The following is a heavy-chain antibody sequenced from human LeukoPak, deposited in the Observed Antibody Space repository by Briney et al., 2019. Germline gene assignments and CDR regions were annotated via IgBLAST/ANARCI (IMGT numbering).Heavy chain of an antibody. D-gene: IGHD2-15*01. J-gene: IGHJ5*02. Sequence: SETLSLTCTVSGGSISSSSYYWGWIRQPPGKGLEWIGSIYYSGSTYYNPSLKSRVTISVDTSKNQFSLKLSSVTAADTAVYYCARGLPRYCSGGSCHYNWFDPWGQGTLVTVSS. CDR2: IYYSGST. V-gene: IGHV4-39*01. CDR1: GGSISSSSYY. CDR3: ARGLPRYCSGGSCHYNWFDP.